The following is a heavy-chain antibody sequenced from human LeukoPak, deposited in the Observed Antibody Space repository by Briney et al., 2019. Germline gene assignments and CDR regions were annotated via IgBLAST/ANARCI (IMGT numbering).Heavy chain of an antibody. J-gene: IGHJ6*03. Sequence: GGSLRLSCAASGFTFSSYWMHWVRQAPGKGLVWVSRIKSDGSSTSYADSVKGRFTISRDNAKNTLYLQMSSLRAEDTAVYYCLGSTAYKMAVWGKGPTVPVS. D-gene: IGHD2-2*01. CDR1: GFTFSSYW. V-gene: IGHV3-74*01. CDR2: IKSDGSST. CDR3: LGSTAYKMAV.